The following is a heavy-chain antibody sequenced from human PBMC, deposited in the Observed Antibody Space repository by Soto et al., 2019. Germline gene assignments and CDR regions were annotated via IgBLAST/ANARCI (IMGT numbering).Heavy chain of an antibody. Sequence: HPGGSLRLSCAASAFTFDNYAMHWVRQAPGKGLEWVSSITWNSEDIGYADSVKGRFTISRDNAKNSLYLQMNSLRAEDTALYYCAKDIGVRGNIYYYFAMDVWGQGTTVTVSS. J-gene: IGHJ6*02. D-gene: IGHD3-10*01. CDR1: AFTFDNYA. V-gene: IGHV3-9*01. CDR3: AKDIGVRGNIYYYFAMDV. CDR2: ITWNSEDI.